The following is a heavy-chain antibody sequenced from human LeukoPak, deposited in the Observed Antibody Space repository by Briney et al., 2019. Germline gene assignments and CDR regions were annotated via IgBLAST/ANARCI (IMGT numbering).Heavy chain of an antibody. Sequence: GGSLRLSCVASGFTFSSFSMDWVRQAPGKGLEWVSYISSTSSTIYYADSVQGRFTSSRDNAKNSLYLQMNSLTAEDTAVYFCARDRAYSSSGDAFDIWGQGTMVTVSS. D-gene: IGHD6-13*01. V-gene: IGHV3-48*04. CDR2: ISSTSSTI. J-gene: IGHJ3*02. CDR3: ARDRAYSSSGDAFDI. CDR1: GFTFSSFS.